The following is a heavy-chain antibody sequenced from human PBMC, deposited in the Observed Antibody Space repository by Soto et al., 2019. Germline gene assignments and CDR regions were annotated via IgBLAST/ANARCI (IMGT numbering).Heavy chain of an antibody. CDR2: IIPNLGTP. V-gene: IGHV1-69*01. D-gene: IGHD3-22*01. J-gene: IGHJ4*02. Sequence: QVQLVQSGAEVKKPGSSVKVSCKASGGTFSTYAISWVRQAPGQGLEWMGGIIPNLGTPNYAQNFKGRVTITADESTSTAYMELSSLRSEDTAVYYCARDQGVSSGYYLYYFDYWGQGTLVTVSS. CDR3: ARDQGVSSGYYLYYFDY. CDR1: GGTFSTYA.